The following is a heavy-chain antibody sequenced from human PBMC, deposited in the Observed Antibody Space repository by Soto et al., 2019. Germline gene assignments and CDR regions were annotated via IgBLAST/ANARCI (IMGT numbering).Heavy chain of an antibody. Sequence: SETLSLTCTVSGGSISSSSYYWGWIRQPPGKGLEWIGSIYYSGSTYYNPSLKSRVTISVDTSKNQFSLKLSSVTAADTAVYYCARSRTGFWSGYFTNWFDPWGQGTLVTVSS. CDR1: GGSISSSSYY. D-gene: IGHD3-3*01. CDR3: ARSRTGFWSGYFTNWFDP. V-gene: IGHV4-39*01. CDR2: IYYSGST. J-gene: IGHJ5*02.